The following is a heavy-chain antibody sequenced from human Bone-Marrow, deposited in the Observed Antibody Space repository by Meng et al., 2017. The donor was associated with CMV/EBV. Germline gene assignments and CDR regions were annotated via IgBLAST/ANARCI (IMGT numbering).Heavy chain of an antibody. CDR3: AREGGYCSSTSCYGDWFDP. Sequence: GGSLRLSCAASGFTFRSYWMSWVRQAPGKGPEWVASIKQDGSEKYSVDSVKGRFTISRDNAKNSLYLQMNGLRAEDTAVYYCAREGGYCSSTSCYGDWFDPWGQGTLVTVSS. CDR1: GFTFRSYW. J-gene: IGHJ5*02. V-gene: IGHV3-7*01. D-gene: IGHD2-2*01. CDR2: IKQDGSEK.